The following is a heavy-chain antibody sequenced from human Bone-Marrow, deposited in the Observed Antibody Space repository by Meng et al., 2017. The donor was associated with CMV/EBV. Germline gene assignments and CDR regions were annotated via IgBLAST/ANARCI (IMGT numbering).Heavy chain of an antibody. CDR1: GYTFTGYY. CDR2: INPNSGGT. Sequence: ASVKVSCKASGYTFTGYYMHWVRQAPGQGLEWMGWINPNSGGTNYAQKFQGRVTMTRDTSISTAYMELSRLRSDDTAVYYCARVSTMVVTTFGYWGQGTLVTVSS. CDR3: ARVSTMVVTTFGY. J-gene: IGHJ4*02. V-gene: IGHV1-2*02. D-gene: IGHD4-23*01.